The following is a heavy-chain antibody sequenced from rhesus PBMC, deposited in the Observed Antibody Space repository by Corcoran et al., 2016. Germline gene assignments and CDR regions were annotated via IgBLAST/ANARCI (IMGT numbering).Heavy chain of an antibody. V-gene: IGHV3-136*01. J-gene: IGHJ1*01. CDR2: ISYTGKTR. CDR1: GFTFRGYD. CDR3: TRETSGFEF. D-gene: IGHD2-21*01. Sequence: EVQLVESGGGLVQPGGSLRLSCAASGFTFRGYDMNWVRQAPGKGLEWVSYISYTGKTRYYAVSVKGRFTISRDNAKNSLCLQMSSLRAEDTAVYYCTRETSGFEFWGQGALVTVSS.